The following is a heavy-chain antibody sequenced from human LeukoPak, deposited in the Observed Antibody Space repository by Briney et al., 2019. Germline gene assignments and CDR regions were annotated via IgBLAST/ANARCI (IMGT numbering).Heavy chain of an antibody. CDR2: IYDSGST. Sequence: PSETLSLTCTVSGGSINNYYWSWIRQAPGKGLEWIGYIYDSGSTNYKPSLKSRVTISVHTSMTQISLKLTSVTAADTAVYYCARGTGYSYGYGPIDAFDIWGQGTLVTVSS. CDR1: GGSINNYY. D-gene: IGHD5-18*01. CDR3: ARGTGYSYGYGPIDAFDI. J-gene: IGHJ3*02. V-gene: IGHV4-59*01.